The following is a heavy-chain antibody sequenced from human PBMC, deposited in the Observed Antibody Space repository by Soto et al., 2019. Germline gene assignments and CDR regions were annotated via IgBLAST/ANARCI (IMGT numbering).Heavy chain of an antibody. D-gene: IGHD2-21*02. J-gene: IGHJ1*01. Sequence: GGSLRLSCAASGFTFSSYWMSWVRQAPGKGLEWVANIKQDGSEKYYVDSVKGRFTISRDNAKNSLYLQMNSLRAEDTAVYYCARDQPSDVVVTAPLQHWGQGTLVTVSS. CDR1: GFTFSSYW. V-gene: IGHV3-7*03. CDR3: ARDQPSDVVVTAPLQH. CDR2: IKQDGSEK.